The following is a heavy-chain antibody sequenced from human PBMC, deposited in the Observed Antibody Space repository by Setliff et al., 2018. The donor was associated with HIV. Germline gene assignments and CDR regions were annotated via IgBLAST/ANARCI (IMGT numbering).Heavy chain of an antibody. CDR2: IYYSGST. D-gene: IGHD6-13*01. J-gene: IGHJ4*02. CDR3: ARTGYSSSWYLFDY. V-gene: IGHV4-39*07. CDR1: GGSISSSSYY. Sequence: PSETLSLTCTVSGGSISSSSYYWGWIRQPPGKGLEWIGNIYYSGSTYHSPSLESRVTISIDTSKNQFSLKLSSVTAADTAVYCCARTGYSSSWYLFDYWGQGTLVTVSS.